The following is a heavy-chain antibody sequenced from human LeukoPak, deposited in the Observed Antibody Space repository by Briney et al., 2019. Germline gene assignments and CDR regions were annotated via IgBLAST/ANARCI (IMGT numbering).Heavy chain of an antibody. CDR1: GFTFSSYG. J-gene: IGHJ4*02. D-gene: IGHD6-13*01. CDR2: IRYDGSNK. Sequence: GGSLRLSCAASGFTFSSYGMHWVRQAPGKGLEWVAFIRYDGSNKYYADSVKGRFTISRDNSKNTLYLQMNSLRAEDTAVYYCAKDLSAADGGFDYWGQGTLVTVSS. CDR3: AKDLSAADGGFDY. V-gene: IGHV3-30*02.